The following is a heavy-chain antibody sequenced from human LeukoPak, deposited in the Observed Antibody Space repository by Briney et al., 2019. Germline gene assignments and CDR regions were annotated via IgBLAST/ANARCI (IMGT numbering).Heavy chain of an antibody. CDR1: GFTFDDYW. CDR3: AHGSMYQLDY. V-gene: IGHV3-7*03. D-gene: IGHD2-2*01. CDR2: IKQDGSDK. J-gene: IGHJ4*02. Sequence: GGSLRLSCGASGFTFDDYWMTWVRQAPGKGLEWVANIKQDGSDKYYVDSVKGRFTISRDNARKSVYLQMNSLRAEDTAVYYCAHGSMYQLDYWGQGTLVTVSS.